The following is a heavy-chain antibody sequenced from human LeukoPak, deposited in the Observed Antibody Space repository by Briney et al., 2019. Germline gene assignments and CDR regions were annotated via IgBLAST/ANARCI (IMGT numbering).Heavy chain of an antibody. V-gene: IGHV4-39*07. D-gene: IGHD3-16*01. CDR2: IYYSGST. CDR1: GGSISSSSYY. CDR3: ARDGAYRGNYYYYMDV. J-gene: IGHJ6*03. Sequence: PSETLSLTCTVSGGSISSSSYYWGWIRQPPGKGLEWIGSIYYSGSTYYNPSLKSRVTISVDTSKNQFSLKLSSVTAADTAVYYCARDGAYRGNYYYYMDVWGKGTTVTVSS.